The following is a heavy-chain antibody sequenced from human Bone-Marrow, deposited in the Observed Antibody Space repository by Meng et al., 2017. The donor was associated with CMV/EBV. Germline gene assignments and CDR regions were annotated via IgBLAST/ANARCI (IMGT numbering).Heavy chain of an antibody. J-gene: IGHJ2*01. CDR3: ARGIVVVPPGKVGSRRNWYLDL. D-gene: IGHD2-2*01. Sequence: ASVKVSCKASGYTFTSYDINWVRQATGQGLEWMGWMNPNSGNTGYAQKFQGRVTITRNTSISTAYMELSSLRSEDTAVYYCARGIVVVPPGKVGSRRNWYLDLWGRGTLVTVSS. CDR1: GYTFTSYD. V-gene: IGHV1-8*03. CDR2: MNPNSGNT.